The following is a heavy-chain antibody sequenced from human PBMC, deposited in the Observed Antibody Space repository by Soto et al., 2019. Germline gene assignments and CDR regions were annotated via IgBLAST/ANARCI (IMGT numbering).Heavy chain of an antibody. J-gene: IGHJ5*02. V-gene: IGHV4-59*08. Sequence: SETLSLTCTFSGGSISPYYWSLIRQPPGKGLEWIGYIYYTGTTNYYPSLKSRVTMSVDTSKNQFSLKLSSVTAADTAVYYCARAYDYSSNWFDPWGQGTLVTVSS. CDR1: GGSISPYY. D-gene: IGHD4-4*01. CDR3: ARAYDYSSNWFDP. CDR2: IYYTGTT.